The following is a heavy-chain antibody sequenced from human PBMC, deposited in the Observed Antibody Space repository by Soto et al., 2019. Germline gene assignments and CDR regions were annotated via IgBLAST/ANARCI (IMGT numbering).Heavy chain of an antibody. J-gene: IGHJ4*02. V-gene: IGHV3-23*01. CDR3: AKDQIAWFGELPAHDY. CDR2: ISGSGGST. CDR1: GFTFSSYA. Sequence: PGGSLRFSCAASGFTFSSYAMSWVRQAPGKGLEWVSAISGSGGSTYYADSVKGRFTISRDNSKNTLYLQMNSLRAEDTAVYYCAKDQIAWFGELPAHDYWGQGTLVTVSS. D-gene: IGHD3-10*01.